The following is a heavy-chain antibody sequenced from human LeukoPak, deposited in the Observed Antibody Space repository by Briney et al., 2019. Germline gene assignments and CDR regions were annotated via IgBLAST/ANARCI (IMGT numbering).Heavy chain of an antibody. D-gene: IGHD6-19*01. CDR2: ISPNSGDT. V-gene: IGHV1-2*04. CDR3: AREGIVVAGDPDDYYYGMDV. J-gene: IGHJ6*02. Sequence: ASVKVSCKASGYTFTGYYMHWVRQAPGQGLEWMGWISPNSGDTDIAQKFQGWVTMTRDTSISTAYMELSRLRSDDTAVYYCAREGIVVAGDPDDYYYGMDVWGQGTTVTVSS. CDR1: GYTFTGYY.